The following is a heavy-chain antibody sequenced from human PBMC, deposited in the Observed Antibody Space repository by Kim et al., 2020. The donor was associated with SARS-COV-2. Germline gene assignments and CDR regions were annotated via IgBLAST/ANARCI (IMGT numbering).Heavy chain of an antibody. Sequence: TYSVDSVKGRFTISRDNAKNTLYLQMSTLRADDTAVYYCMKGGWGSIWDHWSQGTLVTVSS. V-gene: IGHV3-23*01. J-gene: IGHJ4*02. CDR2: T. CDR3: MKGGWGSIWDH. D-gene: IGHD2-21*01.